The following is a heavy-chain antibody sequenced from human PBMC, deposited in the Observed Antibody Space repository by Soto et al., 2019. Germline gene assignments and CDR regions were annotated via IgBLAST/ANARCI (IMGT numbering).Heavy chain of an antibody. V-gene: IGHV4-4*02. D-gene: IGHD1-1*01. J-gene: IGHJ4*02. CDR2: IFHSGAT. Sequence: QVQLQESGPGLVEPSGTLSLTCAVSGDSISSSHWWSWVRQCPGKGLEWIGEIFHSGATKYNPSRECRVTMSVDKSINQWSLKLRSVTAADTAVYYCARQLERGDLPEGFEYWGQGTLATVSS. CDR1: GDSISSSHW. CDR3: ARQLERGDLPEGFEY.